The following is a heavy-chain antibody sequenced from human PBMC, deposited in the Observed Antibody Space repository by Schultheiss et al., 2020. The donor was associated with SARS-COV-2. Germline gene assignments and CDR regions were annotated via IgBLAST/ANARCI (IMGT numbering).Heavy chain of an antibody. V-gene: IGHV3-53*01. CDR3: AKRNYYYYHMDV. Sequence: GGSLRLSCAASGFTFSSYSMNWVRQAPGKGLEWVSVIYSGGSTYYADSVKGRFTISRDNSKNTVYLQMNSLRAEDTAIYYCAKRNYYYYHMDVWGKGTTVTVSS. CDR2: IYSGGST. J-gene: IGHJ6*03. CDR1: GFTFSSYS.